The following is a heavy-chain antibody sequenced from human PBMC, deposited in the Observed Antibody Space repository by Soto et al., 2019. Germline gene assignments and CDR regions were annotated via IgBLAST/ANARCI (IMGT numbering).Heavy chain of an antibody. CDR2: INEDGSEK. V-gene: IGHV3-7*01. Sequence: EVQLVESGGGLVQPGGSLRLSCAASGFTFSSSWMSWVRQAPGKGLEWVGHINEDGSEKFYVDSLKGRFIISRDNAKNSLYLQMHSLRAEDTAVYYCARLYSTYCYDNYYMDVWGNGTTVAVSS. D-gene: IGHD1-26*01. CDR3: ARLYSTYCYDNYYMDV. CDR1: GFTFSSSW. J-gene: IGHJ6*03.